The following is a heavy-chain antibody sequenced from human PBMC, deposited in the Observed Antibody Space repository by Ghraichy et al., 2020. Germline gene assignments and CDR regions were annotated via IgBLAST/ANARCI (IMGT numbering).Heavy chain of an antibody. J-gene: IGHJ4*02. CDR1: GYIFTSYG. D-gene: IGHD2-21*01. Sequence: ASVKVSCKASGYIFTSYGISWVRQAPGQGLEWMGWIITYNGNTNYAQKFQGRVTMTTDTFTSTAYMELRSLRSDDTAVYYCARDPAYCSGGTCFSSDYWGQGTPVTVSS. V-gene: IGHV1-18*01. CDR2: IITYNGNT. CDR3: ARDPAYCSGGTCFSSDY.